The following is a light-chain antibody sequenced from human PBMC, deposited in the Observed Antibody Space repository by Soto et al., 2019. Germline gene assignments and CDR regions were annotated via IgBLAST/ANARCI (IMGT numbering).Light chain of an antibody. CDR2: GAS. V-gene: IGKV3-15*01. CDR3: QQYNNWWT. J-gene: IGKJ1*01. CDR1: QSVSSS. Sequence: EIMMTQSPATLSVSPGERATLSCRASQSVSSSLAWYQQKPGQAPRLLIYGASTRATGIPARFSGSGSGTEFTLTINSLQSEDFVVYYCQQYNNWWTFGQGTKVEIK.